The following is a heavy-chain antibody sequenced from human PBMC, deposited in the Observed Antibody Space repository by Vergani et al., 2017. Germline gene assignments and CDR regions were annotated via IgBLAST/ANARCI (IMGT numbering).Heavy chain of an antibody. D-gene: IGHD3-10*01. CDR2: VHRNGNT. CDR3: ARQNPYGSAHVDF. V-gene: IGHV4-38-2*01. J-gene: IGHJ4*02. CDR1: GYSVGSGYY. Sequence: HVDLQDSGPGLVKSSETLSPHCAVPGYSVGSGYYWGWIRQPPGRGLEGIGCVHRNGNTYYTSSLRSRATISRDTSKNQFSLRLTSVTAADTAVYYCARQNPYGSAHVDFCGRGGLVTVSA.